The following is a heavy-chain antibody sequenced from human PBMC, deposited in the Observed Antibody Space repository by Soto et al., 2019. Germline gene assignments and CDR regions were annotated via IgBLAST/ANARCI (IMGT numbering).Heavy chain of an antibody. CDR1: GGTITSDDYH. CDR3: ARDLAYCASGSCYAKWGS. Sequence: KPSETLSLTCTVSGGTITSDDYHWTWIRQPPGKGLEWIGFIYYSGTYYNPSLRGRVTISVDTSKNEFSLKLSSVTAADTAVYYCARDLAYCASGSCYAKWGSWGPGTLVTVSS. J-gene: IGHJ4*02. CDR2: IYYSGT. V-gene: IGHV4-30-4*01. D-gene: IGHD2-15*01.